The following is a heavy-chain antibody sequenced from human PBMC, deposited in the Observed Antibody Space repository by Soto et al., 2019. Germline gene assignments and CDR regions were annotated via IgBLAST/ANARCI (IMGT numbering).Heavy chain of an antibody. Sequence: GGSLRLSCAASEFTFRSYWMHWVRQSPGKGLVWVSRISGDGSSTTYADSVRGRFTISRDNAKNTEYLQMDSLRAEDTAVYYCARSLPGTYGAFDLWGQGTMVTVSS. CDR1: EFTFRSYW. V-gene: IGHV3-74*01. CDR3: ARSLPGTYGAFDL. CDR2: ISGDGSST. J-gene: IGHJ3*01. D-gene: IGHD1-7*01.